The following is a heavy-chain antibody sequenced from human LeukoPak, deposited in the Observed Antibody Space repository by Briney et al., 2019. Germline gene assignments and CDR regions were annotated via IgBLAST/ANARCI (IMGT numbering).Heavy chain of an antibody. D-gene: IGHD3-22*01. CDR1: GGSFSGYY. V-gene: IGHV4-34*01. Sequence: PSETLSLTCAVYGGSFSGYYWSWIRQPPGKGLEWIGEINHSGSTNYNPSLKSRVTISVDTSKNQFSLKLSSVTAADTAVYYCAEGYFADYYDSSGQDAFDIWGQGTMVTVSS. CDR2: INHSGST. CDR3: AEGYFADYYDSSGQDAFDI. J-gene: IGHJ3*02.